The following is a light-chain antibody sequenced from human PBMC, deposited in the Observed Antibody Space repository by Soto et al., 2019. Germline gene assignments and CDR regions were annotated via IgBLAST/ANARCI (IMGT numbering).Light chain of an antibody. J-gene: IGKJ1*01. CDR2: KAS. CDR1: QSISGW. CDR3: QQYAGYSRT. Sequence: DVQMTQSPSTLSASVVDRVTITCRASQSISGWLAWYQQRPGTAPKLMIYKASTLETGVPSRFSGSGSGTEFTLTINNLQPDDFATYYCQQYAGYSRTFGQGTKVDIK. V-gene: IGKV1-5*03.